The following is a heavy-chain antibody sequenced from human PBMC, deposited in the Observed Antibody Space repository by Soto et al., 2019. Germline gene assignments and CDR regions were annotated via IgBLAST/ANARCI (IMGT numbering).Heavy chain of an antibody. Sequence: ASVKVSCKASGGTFSSYAISWVRQAPGQGLEWMGGIIPIFGTANYAQKFQGRVTITADEYTSTAYMELSSLRSEETAVYYCAPVISGYVYYFDYWGQGNLVTVSS. J-gene: IGHJ4*02. V-gene: IGHV1-69*13. CDR2: IIPIFGTA. CDR1: GGTFSSYA. CDR3: APVISGYVYYFDY. D-gene: IGHD3-22*01.